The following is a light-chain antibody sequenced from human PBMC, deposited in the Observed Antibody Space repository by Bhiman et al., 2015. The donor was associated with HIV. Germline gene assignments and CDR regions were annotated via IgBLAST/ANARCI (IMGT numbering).Light chain of an antibody. CDR3: QSYDNGDGPRVV. V-gene: IGLV6-57*01. CDR1: SGTFASAS. CDR2: EDN. Sequence: NFMLTQPHSVSQSPGETVTISCTRSSGTFASASVQWYRQRPGSSPTMVIFEDNQRPSGVPDRFSASIDTSSRSASLTISGLTTEDEAAYYCQSYDNGDGPRVVFGGGTKLTVL. J-gene: IGLJ2*01.